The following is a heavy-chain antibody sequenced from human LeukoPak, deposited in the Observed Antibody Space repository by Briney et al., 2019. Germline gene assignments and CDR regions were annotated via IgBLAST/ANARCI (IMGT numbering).Heavy chain of an antibody. D-gene: IGHD4-17*01. CDR3: ARSGYYGPYFDY. J-gene: IGHJ4*02. CDR2: INHSGST. Sequence: SETLSLTCAVYGGSFSGYYWSWIRQPPGKGLEWIGEINHSGSTNYNPSLKSRVTISVDTSKNRFSLKLSSVTAADTAVYYCARSGYYGPYFDYWGQGTLVTVSS. CDR1: GGSFSGYY. V-gene: IGHV4-34*01.